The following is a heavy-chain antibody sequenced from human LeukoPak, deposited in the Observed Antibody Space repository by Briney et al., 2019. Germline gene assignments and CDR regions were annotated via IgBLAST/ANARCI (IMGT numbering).Heavy chain of an antibody. CDR2: INSDGSST. CDR3: ARGSMVRGVIDY. D-gene: IGHD3-10*01. CDR1: GFTFSSYW. J-gene: IGHJ4*02. V-gene: IGHV3-74*01. Sequence: PGGSLRLSCAASGFTFSSYWMHWVRQAPGKGLVWVSRINSDGSSTSYADSVKGRFTISRDNAKNTLYLQMNSLRAEDTAVYYCARGSMVRGVIDYWGQGTLVTVSS.